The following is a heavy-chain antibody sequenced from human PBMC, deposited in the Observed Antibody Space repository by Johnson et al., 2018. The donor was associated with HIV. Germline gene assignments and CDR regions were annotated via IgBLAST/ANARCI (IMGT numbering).Heavy chain of an antibody. V-gene: IGHV3-13*01. J-gene: IGHJ3*02. D-gene: IGHD1-1*01. Sequence: MQLVESGGGLVQPGGSLRLSCAASKLTFSNYAMTWVRQAPGKGLEWVSAIGTAGDTYYPGSVKGRFTISRENAKNSLYLQMNSLRAGDTAVYYCARVRPKGSFDIWGQGTMVTVSS. CDR3: ARVRPKGSFDI. CDR2: IGTAGDT. CDR1: KLTFSNYA.